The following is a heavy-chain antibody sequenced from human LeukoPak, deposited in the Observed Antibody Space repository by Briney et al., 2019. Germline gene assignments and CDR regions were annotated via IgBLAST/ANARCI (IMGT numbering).Heavy chain of an antibody. J-gene: IGHJ4*02. CDR1: GGTFSSYA. V-gene: IGHV1-69*04. Sequence: GASVKVSCKASGGTFSSYAISWVRQAPGQGLEWMGRIIPILGIANYAQKFQGRVTITADKSTSTAYMELGSLRSEDTAVYYCARVDKWKTIPVDYWGQGTLVTVSS. D-gene: IGHD1-20*01. CDR2: IIPILGIA. CDR3: ARVDKWKTIPVDY.